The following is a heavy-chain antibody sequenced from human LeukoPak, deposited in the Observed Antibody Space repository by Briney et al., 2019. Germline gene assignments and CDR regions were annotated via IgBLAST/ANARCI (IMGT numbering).Heavy chain of an antibody. V-gene: IGHV1-2*02. J-gene: IGHJ5*02. CDR1: GYTFTDYY. D-gene: IGHD2-21*01. Sequence: ASVKVSCKTSGYTFTDYYMHWVRQAPGQGLEWMGWINPNSGVTSSAQKFQGRVTMTRNTSITTVYMEVRWLTSDDTAIYYCARADRLDGAPYLIGPWGQGTLVTVSS. CDR2: INPNSGVT. CDR3: ARADRLDGAPYLIGP.